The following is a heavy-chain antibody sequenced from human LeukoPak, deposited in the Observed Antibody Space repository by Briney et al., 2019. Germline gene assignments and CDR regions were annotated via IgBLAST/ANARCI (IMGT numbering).Heavy chain of an antibody. V-gene: IGHV4-38-2*02. CDR3: ARGSTTGTTSYFDP. Sequence: SETLSLTCTVSGYSISSGYYWGWIRQSPGKGLEWIGSIYHGGSTYYNPSLRSRVIVSVDTSKNHFSLKMSSVTAADTAVYYCARGSTTGTTSYFDPWGQGTLVTVSS. CDR2: IYHGGST. D-gene: IGHD1-1*01. CDR1: GYSISSGYY. J-gene: IGHJ5*02.